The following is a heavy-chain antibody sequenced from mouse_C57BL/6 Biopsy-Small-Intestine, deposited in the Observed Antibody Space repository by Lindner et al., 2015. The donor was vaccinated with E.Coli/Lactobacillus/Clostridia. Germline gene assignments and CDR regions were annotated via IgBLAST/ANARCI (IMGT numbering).Heavy chain of an antibody. CDR3: ARWGYYGSSYDFDY. J-gene: IGHJ2*01. CDR2: INPGSGGT. Sequence: LQESGAELVRPGTSVKVSCKASGYAFTNYLIEWVKQRPGQGLEWIGVINPGSGGTNYNEKFKGKATLTADKSSSTAYMQLSSLTSEDSAVYFCARWGYYGSSYDFDYWGQGTTLTVFS. D-gene: IGHD1-1*01. CDR1: GYAFTNYL. V-gene: IGHV1-54*01.